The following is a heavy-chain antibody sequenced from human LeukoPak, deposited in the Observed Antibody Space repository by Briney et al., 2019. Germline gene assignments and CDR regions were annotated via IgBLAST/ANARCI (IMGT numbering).Heavy chain of an antibody. CDR1: GFIFSSYW. Sequence: GGSLRLSCPASGFIFSSYWMHWVRQAPGKGLVWVSRINSDGSSTTYADSVKGRFTISRDNAKNTLYLQMNSLRAEDTAVYYCARAEGDFWSGYYSLDYWGQGTLVTVSS. CDR2: INSDGSST. D-gene: IGHD3-3*01. J-gene: IGHJ4*02. CDR3: ARAEGDFWSGYYSLDY. V-gene: IGHV3-74*01.